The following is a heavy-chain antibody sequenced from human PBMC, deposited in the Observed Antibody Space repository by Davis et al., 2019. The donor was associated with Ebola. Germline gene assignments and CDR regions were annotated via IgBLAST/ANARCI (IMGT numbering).Heavy chain of an antibody. CDR2: INPSGGST. V-gene: IGHV1-46*01. J-gene: IGHJ4*02. CDR1: GYTFTSYY. CDR3: ARDKWEVLAYLDY. Sequence: AASVKVSCKASGYTFTSYYMHWVRQAPGQGLEWMGIINPSGGSTSYAQKFQGRVTMTTDTSTSTAYMELRSLRSDDTAVYYCARDKWEVLAYLDYWGQGTLVSVSS. D-gene: IGHD1-26*01.